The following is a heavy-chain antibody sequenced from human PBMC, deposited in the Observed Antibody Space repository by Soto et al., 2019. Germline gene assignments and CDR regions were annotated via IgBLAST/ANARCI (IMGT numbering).Heavy chain of an antibody. CDR3: VRGGGGGLFDP. CDR1: GFTFVDFY. V-gene: IGHV3-11*06. CDR2: ISPGSRYP. J-gene: IGHJ5*02. Sequence: QVQLVESGGGLVPAGGSLRLSCAGSGFTFVDFYMSWIRQAPGKGLEWLSYISPGSRYPAYADSVQGRFTISRDNAKRSLYLQMMSLTAEDTAIYYCVRGGGGGLFDPWGQGTMVTVSS. D-gene: IGHD2-15*01.